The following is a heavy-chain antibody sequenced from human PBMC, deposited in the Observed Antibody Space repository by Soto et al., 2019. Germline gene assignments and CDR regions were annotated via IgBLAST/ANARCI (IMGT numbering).Heavy chain of an antibody. Sequence: KTSETLSLTCTVSGDSFSSGDYYWSWIRQPPGKGLEWIGYISYNVDTYYSPSLKSRVTMSIDTSKNQFSLNLSSVTAADTAVYYCARVAGVAYCGGDCYHFDHWGQGTLVTVSS. CDR1: GDSFSSGDYY. D-gene: IGHD2-21*02. J-gene: IGHJ4*02. CDR3: ARVAGVAYCGGDCYHFDH. CDR2: ISYNVDT. V-gene: IGHV4-30-4*01.